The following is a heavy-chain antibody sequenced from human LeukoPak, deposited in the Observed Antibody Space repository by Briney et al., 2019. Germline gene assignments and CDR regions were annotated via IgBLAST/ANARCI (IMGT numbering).Heavy chain of an antibody. CDR2: IYTSGST. CDR3: ARGQLWFGELFRY. V-gene: IGHV4-39*07. J-gene: IGHJ4*02. Sequence: PSETLSLTCTVSGGSISSSSYFWGWIRQPPGKGLEWIGRIYTSGSTNYNPSLKSRVTMSVDTSKNQFSLKLSSVTAADTAVYYCARGQLWFGELFRYWGQGTLVTVSS. CDR1: GGSISSSSYF. D-gene: IGHD3-10*01.